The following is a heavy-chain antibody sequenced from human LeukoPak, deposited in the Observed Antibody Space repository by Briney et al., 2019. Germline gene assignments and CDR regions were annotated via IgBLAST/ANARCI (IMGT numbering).Heavy chain of an antibody. Sequence: SGGSLRLSCTASGFTFSSYWMHWVRQAPGKGLVWVSRINSDGGSTSYADSVKGRFTISRDNAKNTLYLQMNSLRAEDTAFYYCVKDSYDILTGSLDSWGQGTLVTVSS. CDR2: INSDGGST. D-gene: IGHD3-9*01. V-gene: IGHV3-74*01. J-gene: IGHJ4*02. CDR3: VKDSYDILTGSLDS. CDR1: GFTFSSYW.